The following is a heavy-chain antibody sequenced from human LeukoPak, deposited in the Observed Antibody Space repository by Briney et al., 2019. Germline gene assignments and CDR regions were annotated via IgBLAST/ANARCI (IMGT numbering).Heavy chain of an antibody. D-gene: IGHD3-22*01. CDR1: GYTFSSYG. Sequence: GASVKVSCKASGYTFSSYGISWVRQAPGQGLEWMGWISAYNGNTDYAQKLQGRVTMTTDTSTSTAYMELRSLRSDDTAVYYCARALKPPYYYDSSGYSNYFDYWGQGTLVTVSS. V-gene: IGHV1-18*01. CDR2: ISAYNGNT. CDR3: ARALKPPYYYDSSGYSNYFDY. J-gene: IGHJ4*02.